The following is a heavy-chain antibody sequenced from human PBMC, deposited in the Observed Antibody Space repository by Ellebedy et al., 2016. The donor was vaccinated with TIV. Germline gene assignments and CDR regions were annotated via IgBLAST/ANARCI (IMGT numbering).Heavy chain of an antibody. CDR3: ASPDQDVTFGAFDI. J-gene: IGHJ3*02. D-gene: IGHD3-16*01. Sequence: GGSLRLXCAASGFTFSSYAMHWVRQAPGKGLEWVAVISYDGSNKYYADSVKGRFTISRDNSKNSLYLQMNSLRDEDTAVYYCASPDQDVTFGAFDIWGQGTMVTVSS. CDR1: GFTFSSYA. V-gene: IGHV3-30-3*01. CDR2: ISYDGSNK.